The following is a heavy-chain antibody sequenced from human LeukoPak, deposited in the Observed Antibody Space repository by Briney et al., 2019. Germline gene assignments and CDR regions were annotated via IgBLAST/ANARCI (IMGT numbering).Heavy chain of an antibody. CDR3: ARGLRSSGYYYY. CDR1: GGSISSYY. Sequence: SETLSLTCTVSGGSISSYYWSWIRQPPGKGLEWIGYIHNSGSTNYNPSLKSRVSISVDTSNNQFSLKLSSVTAADTAVYYCARGLRSSGYYYYWGQGTLVTVSS. V-gene: IGHV4-59*01. CDR2: IHNSGST. D-gene: IGHD3-22*01. J-gene: IGHJ4*02.